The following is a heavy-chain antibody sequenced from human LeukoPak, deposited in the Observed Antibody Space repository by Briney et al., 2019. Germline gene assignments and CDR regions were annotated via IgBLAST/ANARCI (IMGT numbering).Heavy chain of an antibody. Sequence: GGSLRLSCAASGFTFSSYSMNWVRQAPGKGLEWISSISSSSSYIYYADSVKGRFTISRDNAKNSLYLQMNSLRAEDTALYYCAKDKDVTILYDAFDIWGQGTMVTVSS. D-gene: IGHD3-3*01. V-gene: IGHV3-21*04. CDR1: GFTFSSYS. J-gene: IGHJ3*02. CDR3: AKDKDVTILYDAFDI. CDR2: ISSSSSYI.